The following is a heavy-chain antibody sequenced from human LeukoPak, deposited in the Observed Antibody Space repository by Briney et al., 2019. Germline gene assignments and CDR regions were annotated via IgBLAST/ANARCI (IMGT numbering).Heavy chain of an antibody. CDR2: ISGRSADI. D-gene: IGHD3-22*01. Sequence: GGTLRLSCAASGFTFSSYGMSWVRQAPGKGLEWVSSISGRSADIYYADSVEGRFTISRDNAKNSVFLQMNNLRVEDTAIYYCARRGYHDSSGYDYWGQGTPVTVSS. V-gene: IGHV3-21*06. J-gene: IGHJ4*02. CDR1: GFTFSSYG. CDR3: ARRGYHDSSGYDY.